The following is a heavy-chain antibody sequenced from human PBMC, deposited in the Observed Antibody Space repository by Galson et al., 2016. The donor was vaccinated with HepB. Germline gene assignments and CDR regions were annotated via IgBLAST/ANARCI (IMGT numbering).Heavy chain of an antibody. Sequence: AISGDSVSNNHVAWNWIRPSPSRGLEWLGRTYRGSNQYAASMRGRIAINSDTSTNQFSLQLSSVTPEDTGLYYCARGAYSSFDIWGQGTMVTASS. CDR1: GDSVSNNHVA. CDR2: TYRGSN. V-gene: IGHV6-1*01. J-gene: IGHJ3*02. CDR3: ARGAYSSFDI. D-gene: IGHD2-15*01.